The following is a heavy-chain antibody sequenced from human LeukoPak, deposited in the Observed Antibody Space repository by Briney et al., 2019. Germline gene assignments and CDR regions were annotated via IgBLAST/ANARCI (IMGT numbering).Heavy chain of an antibody. V-gene: IGHV3-23*01. D-gene: IGHD6-13*01. J-gene: IGHJ4*02. CDR3: ANLKAAAPFDY. CDR1: GFTFSSYA. CDR2: ISGSGGST. Sequence: GGSLGLSCAASGFTFSSYAMSWVRQAPGKGLEWVSAISGSGGSTYYADSVKGRFTISRDNSKNTLYLQMNSLRAEDTAVYYCANLKAAAPFDYWGQGTLVTVSS.